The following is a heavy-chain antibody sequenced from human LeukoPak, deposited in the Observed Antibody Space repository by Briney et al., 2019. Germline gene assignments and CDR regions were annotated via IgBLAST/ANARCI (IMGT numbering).Heavy chain of an antibody. CDR3: ARRRWCSSTSCYGAYNWFDP. Sequence: SETLSLTCAVYGGSFSGYYWSWIRQPPGKGLEWIGEINHSGSTNYNPSLKSRVTISVDTSKNQFSLKLSSVTAADTAVYYCARRRWCSSTSCYGAYNWFDPWGQGTLVTVSS. D-gene: IGHD2-2*01. V-gene: IGHV4-34*01. J-gene: IGHJ5*02. CDR2: INHSGST. CDR1: GGSFSGYY.